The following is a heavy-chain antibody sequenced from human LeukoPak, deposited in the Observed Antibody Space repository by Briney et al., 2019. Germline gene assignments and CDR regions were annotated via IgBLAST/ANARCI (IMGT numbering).Heavy chain of an antibody. V-gene: IGHV4-39*07. CDR3: ARDEIAVLT. J-gene: IGHJ5*02. CDR1: GGSISSSSYY. Sequence: PSETLSLTCTVSGGSISSSSYYWGWIRQPPGKGLEWIGSIYYSGSTYYNPSLKSRVTISVDTSKNQFSLKLSSVTAADTAVYYCARDEIAVLTWGQGTLVTVSS. CDR2: IYYSGST. D-gene: IGHD6-19*01.